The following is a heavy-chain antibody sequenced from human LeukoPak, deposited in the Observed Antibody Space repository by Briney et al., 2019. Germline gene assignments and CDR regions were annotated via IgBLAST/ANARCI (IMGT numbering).Heavy chain of an antibody. Sequence: SVKVSCKVSGGTFSSNAISWVRQAPGQGLDWMGGIIPIFNIVNYAQKFQGRVTITADKSTSTAYMELISLRFEDTAVFYCARRHSGYDLTWGQGTLVTVSS. J-gene: IGHJ5*02. D-gene: IGHD5-12*01. CDR3: ARRHSGYDLT. CDR1: GGTFSSNA. CDR2: IIPIFNIV. V-gene: IGHV1-69*10.